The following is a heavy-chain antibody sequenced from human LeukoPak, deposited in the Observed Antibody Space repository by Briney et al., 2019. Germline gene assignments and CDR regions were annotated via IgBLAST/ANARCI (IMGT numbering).Heavy chain of an antibody. V-gene: IGHV3-48*04. CDR3: ARLYSSSWYRVDDY. CDR2: ISSSGSTI. D-gene: IGHD6-13*01. CDR1: GFTFRTYS. J-gene: IGHJ4*02. Sequence: GGSLRLSCAASGFTFRTYSIHWVRQAPGKGLEWVSYISSSGSTIYYADSVKGRFTISRDNAKNSLYLQMNSLRAEDTAVYYCARLYSSSWYRVDDYWGQGTLVTVSS.